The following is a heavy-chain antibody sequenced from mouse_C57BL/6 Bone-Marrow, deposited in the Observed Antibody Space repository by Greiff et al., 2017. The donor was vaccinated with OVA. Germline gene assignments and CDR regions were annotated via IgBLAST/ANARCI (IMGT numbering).Heavy chain of an antibody. D-gene: IGHD1-1*01. V-gene: IGHV1-42*01. CDR2: INPSTGGP. J-gene: IGHJ4*01. CDR1: GYSFTGSY. CDR3: ARDGVDYAMDY. Sequence: VQLQQSGPELVKPGASVKISCKASGYSFTGSYMNWVKQSPEKSLALIGGINPSTGGPTYNKKFKAKATLTVDKSSSTAYMQLKSLTAEDSAVDYCARDGVDYAMDYWGQGTSVTVSS.